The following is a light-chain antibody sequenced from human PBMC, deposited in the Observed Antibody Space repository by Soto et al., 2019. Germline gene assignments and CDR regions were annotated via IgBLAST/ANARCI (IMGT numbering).Light chain of an antibody. CDR3: QQFNNWPWT. Sequence: EIVMTQSPVTLSVSPGERATLSCRASQSVSSNLAWYQQKPGQAPRLLIYGASNRATGIPDRFSGSGSRTEFTLTISSLQSEDFAVYYCQQFNNWPWTFGQGSKVEIK. CDR2: GAS. J-gene: IGKJ1*01. V-gene: IGKV3-15*01. CDR1: QSVSSN.